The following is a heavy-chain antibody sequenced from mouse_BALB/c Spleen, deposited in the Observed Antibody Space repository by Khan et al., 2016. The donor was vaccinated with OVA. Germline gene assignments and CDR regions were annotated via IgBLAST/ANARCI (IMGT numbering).Heavy chain of an antibody. V-gene: IGHV1-18*01. J-gene: IGHJ3*01. CDR2: INPNNGYT. CDR1: GYTFTDYN. CDR3: ARAGNSYGSSSWFAS. Sequence: VRLQQSGPELVKPGASVKIPCKASGYTFTDYNMDWVKQSHGKSLEWLGGINPNNGYTVYNQQFKGKATLTVDQSSTTAYMELRSLTSEDTAVYYCARAGNSYGSSSWFASWGPGTLVTVSA. D-gene: IGHD1-1*01.